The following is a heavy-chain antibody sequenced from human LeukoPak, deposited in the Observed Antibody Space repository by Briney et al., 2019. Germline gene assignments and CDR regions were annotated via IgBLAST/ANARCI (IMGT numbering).Heavy chain of an antibody. CDR2: IYANGGT. J-gene: IGHJ1*01. V-gene: IGHV4-4*07. CDR3: ARDFTRNSYAVAEFFHP. D-gene: IGHD5-18*01. CDR1: GGSISGYY. Sequence: SETQSLTCTVSGGSISGYYWNWIRQSAGKGLEWIGRIYANGGTNYNPSLRSRVSMSVDTSKNQFSLKLTSVTAADTAIYYCARDFTRNSYAVAEFFHPWGQGTLVSVS.